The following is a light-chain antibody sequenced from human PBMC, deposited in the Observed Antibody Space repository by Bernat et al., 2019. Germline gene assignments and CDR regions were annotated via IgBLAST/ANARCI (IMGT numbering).Light chain of an antibody. CDR2: DVR. CDR3: SSYTSSGTLV. J-gene: IGLJ3*02. V-gene: IGLV2-14*03. Sequence: QSALTQPASVSGSPGQSITISCTGTSSDVGGYNYVSWYQQHPGRAPKLMIYDVRDRPSGISNRFSGSKSGNTASLTISGLLAEGEADYYCSSYTSSGTLVFGGGTRLTVL. CDR1: SSDVGGYNY.